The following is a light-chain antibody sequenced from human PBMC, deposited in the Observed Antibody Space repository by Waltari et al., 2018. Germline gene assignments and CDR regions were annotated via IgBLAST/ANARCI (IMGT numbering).Light chain of an antibody. V-gene: IGKV3-11*01. CDR3: QQRSISCT. J-gene: IGKJ2*02. Sequence: IVLTQSPDTLSLSPGERATLSCWASQSVGIYLAWYQQKPGQAPRLLIYDASKRATVIPARFSGSGSGTDFTLTISSLEPEDFAVYYCQQRSISCTFGQGTRLEI. CDR1: QSVGIY. CDR2: DAS.